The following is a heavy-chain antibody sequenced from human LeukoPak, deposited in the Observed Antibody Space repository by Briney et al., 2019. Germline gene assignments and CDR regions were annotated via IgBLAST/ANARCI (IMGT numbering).Heavy chain of an antibody. CDR2: ISCFNGDT. D-gene: IGHD6-19*01. V-gene: IGHV1-18*01. CDR1: GYTFNHHG. CDR3: ARDPTNTSGRYAYFDS. Sequence: GASVTVSCKASGYTFNHHGISWVRQAPGQGLEWMGWISCFNGDTHYAQKFQGRVTMTTDTSTTTAYMELRSLRSDDTALYYCARDPTNTSGRYAYFDSRGQGTLVTVSS. J-gene: IGHJ4*02.